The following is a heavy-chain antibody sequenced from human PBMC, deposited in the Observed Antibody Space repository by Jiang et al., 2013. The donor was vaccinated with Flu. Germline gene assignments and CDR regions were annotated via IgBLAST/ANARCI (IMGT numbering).Heavy chain of an antibody. CDR2: IYHSGST. J-gene: IGHJ3*02. V-gene: IGHV4-38-2*01. D-gene: IGHD5-24*01. Sequence: GSGLVKPSETLSLTCAVSGYSISSGYYWGWIRQPPGKGLEWIGSIYHSGSTYYNPSLKSRVTISVDTSKNQFSLKLSSVTAADTAVYYCARWGDGYNNAFDIWGQGTMVTVSS. CDR1: GYSISSGYY. CDR3: ARWGDGYNNAFDI.